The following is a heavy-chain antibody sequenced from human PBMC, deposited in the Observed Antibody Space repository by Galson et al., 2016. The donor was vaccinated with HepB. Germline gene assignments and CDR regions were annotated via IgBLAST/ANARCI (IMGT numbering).Heavy chain of an antibody. D-gene: IGHD3-3*01. V-gene: IGHV4-61*01. CDR1: GGSVSSATYY. Sequence: ETPSLTCTVSGGSVSSATYYWTWIRQPPGKGLEWLGYIYNSGNTNYNPPLKSRVTISIDTSKNQFSLPLTSVTAADTAVYYCARGHYRSWSAYYTAFYFDSWGQGALITVSS. CDR2: IYNSGNT. CDR3: ARGHYRSWSAYYTAFYFDS. J-gene: IGHJ4*02.